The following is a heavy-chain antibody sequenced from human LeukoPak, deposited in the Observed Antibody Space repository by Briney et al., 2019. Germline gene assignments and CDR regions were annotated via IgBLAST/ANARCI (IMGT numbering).Heavy chain of an antibody. V-gene: IGHV1-69*05. J-gene: IGHJ4*02. Sequence: GASVKVSCKXSGGTFSSYAISWVRQAPGQGLEWMGGIIPIFGTANYAQKFQGRVTITTDESTSTAYMELSSLRSEDTAVYYCASHDYGDYYFDYWGQGTLVTVSS. D-gene: IGHD4-17*01. CDR3: ASHDYGDYYFDY. CDR1: GGTFSSYA. CDR2: IIPIFGTA.